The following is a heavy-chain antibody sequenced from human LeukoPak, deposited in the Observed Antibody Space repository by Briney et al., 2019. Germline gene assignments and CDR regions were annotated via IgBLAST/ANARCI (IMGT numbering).Heavy chain of an antibody. D-gene: IGHD3-22*01. CDR3: AKDGYYYDSSGYYVGFDY. V-gene: IGHV3-23*01. CDR1: GFTFSSYA. Sequence: GGSLRLSCAASGFTFSSYAMSWVRQAPGKGLEWVSAISGSGGSTYYADSVKGRFTISRDNSKNTLYLQMNSLRAEDTAVYYCAKDGYYYDSSGYYVGFDYWGPGTLVTVS. J-gene: IGHJ4*02. CDR2: ISGSGGST.